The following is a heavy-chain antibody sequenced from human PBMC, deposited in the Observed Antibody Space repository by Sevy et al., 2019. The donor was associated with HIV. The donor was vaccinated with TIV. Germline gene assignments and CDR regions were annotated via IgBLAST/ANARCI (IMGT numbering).Heavy chain of an antibody. D-gene: IGHD3-22*01. Sequence: GGSLRLSCVASGFSFSNYAMNWVSQAPGKGLEWVSTIFRGGDGTYYADSVKGRFTISRDNSKDTVYLQLSSLRADDTAVYYCAGALYDSSGSFDALDIWGQGTMVTVSS. V-gene: IGHV3-23*01. CDR1: GFSFSNYA. CDR2: IFRGGDGT. CDR3: AGALYDSSGSFDALDI. J-gene: IGHJ3*02.